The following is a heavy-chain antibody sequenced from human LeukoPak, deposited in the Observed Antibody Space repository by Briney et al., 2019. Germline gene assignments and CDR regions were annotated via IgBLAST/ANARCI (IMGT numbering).Heavy chain of an antibody. J-gene: IGHJ4*02. CDR1: GYTLTELS. CDR2: FDPEDGET. CDR3: ATGLLWFGELLS. Sequence: ASVKVSCKVSGYTLTELSMHWVRQAPGKGLEWMGGFDPEDGETIYAQKFQGRVTMTEDTSTDTAYMELGSLRSEDTAVYYCATGLLWFGELLSWGQGTLVTVSS. V-gene: IGHV1-24*01. D-gene: IGHD3-10*01.